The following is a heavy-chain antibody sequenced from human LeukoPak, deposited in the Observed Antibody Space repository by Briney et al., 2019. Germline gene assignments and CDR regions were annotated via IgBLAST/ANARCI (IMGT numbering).Heavy chain of an antibody. V-gene: IGHV1-2*02. CDR3: ATHLEWELLFSL. J-gene: IGHJ4*02. Sequence: ASVKVSCKASGYTFTSYGISWVRQAPGQGLEWMGWINPNSGGTNYAQKFQGRVTMTRDTSISTAYMELSRLRSDDTAVYYCATHLEWELLFSLWGQGTLVTVSS. D-gene: IGHD1-26*01. CDR1: GYTFTSYG. CDR2: INPNSGGT.